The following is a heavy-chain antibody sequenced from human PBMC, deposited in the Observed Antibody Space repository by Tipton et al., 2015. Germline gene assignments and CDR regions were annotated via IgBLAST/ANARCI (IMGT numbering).Heavy chain of an antibody. V-gene: IGHV4-31*03. CDR1: GGSITDGGYF. CDR3: ASTAGVVATLDY. J-gene: IGHJ4*02. CDR2: IFHNGNT. D-gene: IGHD5-12*01. Sequence: TLSLTCTVSGGSITDGGYFWSWIRQHSGKGLEWIGYIFHNGNTNYNPSLRSRLTISVDTSKNQFSLNLSSVTAADTAVYYCASTAGVVATLDYWGQGTLVTVSS.